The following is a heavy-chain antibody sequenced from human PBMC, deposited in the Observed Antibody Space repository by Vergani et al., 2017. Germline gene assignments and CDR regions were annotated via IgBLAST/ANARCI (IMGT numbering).Heavy chain of an antibody. CDR1: GFTFDDYA. Sequence: EVQLVESGGGLVQPGRSLRLSCAASGFTFDDYAMHWVRQAPGKGLEWVSGISWNSGSIGYADSVKGRFTISRDNAKNSLYLQMNSLRAEDTALYYCAKELAKESCLSSGWAIGYYFDYWGQGTLVTVSS. J-gene: IGHJ4*02. CDR2: ISWNSGSI. D-gene: IGHD6-19*01. CDR3: AKELAKESCLSSGWAIGYYFDY. V-gene: IGHV3-9*01.